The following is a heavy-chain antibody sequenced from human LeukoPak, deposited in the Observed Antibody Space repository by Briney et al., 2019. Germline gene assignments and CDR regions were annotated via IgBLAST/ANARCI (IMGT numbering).Heavy chain of an antibody. Sequence: ASVKVSCKASGGTFSSYAISWVRQAPGQGLEWMGGIIPIFGTANYAQKFQGRVTITADESTSTAYMELSSLRSEDTAVYYCARDSLGANLGGLDVWGQGTTVTVSS. D-gene: IGHD1-26*01. J-gene: IGHJ6*02. CDR2: IIPIFGTA. CDR3: ARDSLGANLGGLDV. CDR1: GGTFSSYA. V-gene: IGHV1-69*13.